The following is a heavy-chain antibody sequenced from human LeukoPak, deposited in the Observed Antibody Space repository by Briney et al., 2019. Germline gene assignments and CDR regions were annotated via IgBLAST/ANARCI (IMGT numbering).Heavy chain of an antibody. V-gene: IGHV4-59*01. CDR2: IYYSGST. J-gene: IGHJ3*02. D-gene: IGHD6-6*01. CDR1: GDSISSYY. CDR3: ARVTYSSSSGGAFDI. Sequence: SETLSLTCTVSGDSISSYYWTWIRQPPGKGLEWIGYIYYSGSTNYNPSFKSRVTISVDTSKNQFSLKLSSVTAADTAVYYCARVTYSSSSGGAFDIWGQGTTVTVSS.